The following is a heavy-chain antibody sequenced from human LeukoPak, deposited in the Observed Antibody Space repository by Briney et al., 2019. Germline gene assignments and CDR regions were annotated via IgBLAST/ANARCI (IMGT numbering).Heavy chain of an antibody. V-gene: IGHV1-69*05. D-gene: IGHD3-22*01. CDR2: IIPIFGTA. CDR1: GGTFSSYA. Sequence: SVKVSCKASGGTFSSYAISWVRQAPGQGLEWMGGIIPIFGTANYAQKFQGRVTITTDESTSTAYMELRSLRSDDTAVYYCARDPYPYYYDSSGQKSYYFDYWGQGTLVTVSS. CDR3: ARDPYPYYYDSSGQKSYYFDY. J-gene: IGHJ4*02.